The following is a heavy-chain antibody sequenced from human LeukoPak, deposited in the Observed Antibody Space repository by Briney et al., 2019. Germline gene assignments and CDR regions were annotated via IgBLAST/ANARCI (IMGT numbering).Heavy chain of an antibody. V-gene: IGHV3-33*01. J-gene: IGHJ4*02. CDR3: ARDRGDYNHNFDY. CDR1: GFTFRNAG. Sequence: PGRSLRLSCAVSGFTFRNAGMHWVRQAPGKGLEWVAVIWYDGSQKYYADSVKGRFTISRDNSKNKLYLHMNSLRAEDTAVYFCARDRGDYNHNFDYWGQGTLVTVSS. CDR2: IWYDGSQK. D-gene: IGHD4-17*01.